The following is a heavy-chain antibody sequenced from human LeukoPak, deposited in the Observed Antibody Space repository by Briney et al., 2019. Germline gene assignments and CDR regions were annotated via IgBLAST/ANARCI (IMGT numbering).Heavy chain of an antibody. CDR3: ARDRADVTTTAATNPPTAANWFDP. CDR1: GYTFTSYY. CDR2: INPSGGST. Sequence: ASVKVSCKASGYTFTSYYMHWVRQAPGQGLEWMGIINPSGGSTSYAQKFQGRVTMTRGMSTSTVYMELSSLRSEDTAVYYCARDRADVTTTAATNPPTAANWFDPWGQGTLVTVSS. V-gene: IGHV1-46*01. J-gene: IGHJ5*02. D-gene: IGHD2-15*01.